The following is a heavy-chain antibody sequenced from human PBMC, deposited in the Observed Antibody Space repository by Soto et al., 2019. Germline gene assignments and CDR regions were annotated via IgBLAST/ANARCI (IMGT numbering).Heavy chain of an antibody. J-gene: IGHJ4*02. Sequence: EVQLLESGGGLVQPGGSLRLSCAASGFTFGSSGMSWVRQAPGKGLEWISGLSGSGGSTYYADSVKGRFTISRDTSKSTLYLQMHSLMFEDTAVYYCAKDSGYDHTDWGQGTLVTVSS. D-gene: IGHD5-12*01. V-gene: IGHV3-23*01. CDR3: AKDSGYDHTD. CDR1: GFTFGSSG. CDR2: LSGSGGST.